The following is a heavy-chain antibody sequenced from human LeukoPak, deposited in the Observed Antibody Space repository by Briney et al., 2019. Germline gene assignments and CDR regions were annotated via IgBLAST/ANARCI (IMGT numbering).Heavy chain of an antibody. D-gene: IGHD2-21*02. CDR1: GYTFTCYY. V-gene: IGHV1-2*02. J-gene: IGHJ4*02. CDR3: ARDRVPVVVTANYYFDY. Sequence: GASVKVSCKASGYTFTCYYMHWVRQAPGQGLEWMGWINPNSGGTNYAQKFQGRVTMTRDTSISTAYMELSRLRSDDTAVYYCARDRVPVVVTANYYFDYWGQGTLVTVSS. CDR2: INPNSGGT.